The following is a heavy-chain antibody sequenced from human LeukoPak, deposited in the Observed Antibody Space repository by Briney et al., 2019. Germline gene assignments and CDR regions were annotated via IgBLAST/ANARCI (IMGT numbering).Heavy chain of an antibody. V-gene: IGHV4-38-2*02. D-gene: IGHD3-10*01. Sequence: SETLSLTFTVSGYSISRGYFWDWIRQPPGKGLEWIGYIYHSGSTYYNPSLKSRVTISVDRSKNQFSLKLSSVTAADTAVYYCALMPMVRGVLDAFDIWGQGTMVTVSS. CDR2: IYHSGST. J-gene: IGHJ3*02. CDR1: GYSISRGYF. CDR3: ALMPMVRGVLDAFDI.